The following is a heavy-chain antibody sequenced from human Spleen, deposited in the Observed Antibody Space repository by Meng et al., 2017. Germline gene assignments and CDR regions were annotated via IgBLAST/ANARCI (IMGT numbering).Heavy chain of an antibody. V-gene: IGHV3-21*04. D-gene: IGHD6-19*01. CDR2: ISSSSSYI. Sequence: GESLKISCAASGFTLSDYSMNWVRQAPGKGLEWVSSISSSSSYIYYADSVKGRFTISRDNAKNSLYLQMNSLRAEDTAVYYCAISGYSSGWYYGYWGQGILVTVSS. CDR1: GFTLSDYS. J-gene: IGHJ4*02. CDR3: AISGYSSGWYYGY.